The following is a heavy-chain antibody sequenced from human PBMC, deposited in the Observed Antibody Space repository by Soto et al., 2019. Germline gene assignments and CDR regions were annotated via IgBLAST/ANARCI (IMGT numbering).Heavy chain of an antibody. D-gene: IGHD1-1*01. CDR3: ARELASYNDY. J-gene: IGHJ4*02. CDR2: IDGDGSRT. CDR1: GFTFSSYA. Sequence: PGGSLRLSCAASGFTFSSYAMSWVRQAPGKGLVWVSRIDGDGSRTNYADSVKGRFTISRDNAKNTLYLQMNSLRAEDTAVYYCARELASYNDYWGQGTLVTVSS. V-gene: IGHV3-74*01.